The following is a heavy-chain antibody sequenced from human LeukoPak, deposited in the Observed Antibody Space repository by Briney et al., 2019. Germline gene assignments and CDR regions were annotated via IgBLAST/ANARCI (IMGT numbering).Heavy chain of an antibody. J-gene: IGHJ4*02. CDR2: IYPRDSDT. CDR1: GYTFTQQW. Sequence: GESLKISCKASGYTFTQQWIGWVRQMSGSGLEWMGIIYPRDSDTIYSPSFQGHVTISADTSINTAYLEWSSLEASDTAIYYCARHSDVIGPIWGQGTLVTVSS. V-gene: IGHV5-51*01. CDR3: ARHSDVIGPI. D-gene: IGHD3-10*01.